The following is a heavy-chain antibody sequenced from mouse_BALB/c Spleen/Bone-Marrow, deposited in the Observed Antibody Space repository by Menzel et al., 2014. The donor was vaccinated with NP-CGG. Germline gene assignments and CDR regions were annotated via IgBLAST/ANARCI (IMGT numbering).Heavy chain of an antibody. D-gene: IGHD2-2*01. CDR3: ARQRGYAYAMDY. CDR1: GFAFSSYD. Sequence: EVHLVESGGGLVKPGGSLKLSCAASGFAFSSYDMSWVRQTPEKRLEWVAYISSGGSNTYYPDTVKGRFTISRDNAKNTLYLQMNSLKSEDTAMYYCARQRGYAYAMDYWGQGTSVTVSS. V-gene: IGHV5-12-1*01. CDR2: ISSGGSNT. J-gene: IGHJ4*01.